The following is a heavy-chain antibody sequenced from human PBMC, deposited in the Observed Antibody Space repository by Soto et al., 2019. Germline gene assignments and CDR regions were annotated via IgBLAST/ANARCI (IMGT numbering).Heavy chain of an antibody. CDR1: GGTFSSYA. V-gene: IGHV1-69*01. CDR3: ASRVQDIVVVPAAMGLGVYYGMDV. Sequence: QVQLVQSGAEVKKPGSSVKVSCKASGGTFSSYAISWVRQAPGQGLEWMGGIIPIFGTPNYAQKFQGRVTITADESTSTAYMELSSLRSEDTAVYYCASRVQDIVVVPAAMGLGVYYGMDVWGQGTTVTVSS. D-gene: IGHD2-2*01. J-gene: IGHJ6*02. CDR2: IIPIFGTP.